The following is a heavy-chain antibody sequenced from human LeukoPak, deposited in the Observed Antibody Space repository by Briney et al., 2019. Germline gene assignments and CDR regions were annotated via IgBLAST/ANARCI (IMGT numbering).Heavy chain of an antibody. CDR3: ARKTGVDWFDP. V-gene: IGHV4-4*02. CDR1: GGSISSSNW. D-gene: IGHD1-14*01. CDR2: IYHSGSS. Sequence: AETLSLTCAVSGGSISSSNWWSWVRQPPGKGLEWIGKIYHSGSSNYNPSLKTRVTISVDKSKNQFSLKLSSVTAADTAVYYCARKTGVDWFDPWGQGTLVTVSS. J-gene: IGHJ5*02.